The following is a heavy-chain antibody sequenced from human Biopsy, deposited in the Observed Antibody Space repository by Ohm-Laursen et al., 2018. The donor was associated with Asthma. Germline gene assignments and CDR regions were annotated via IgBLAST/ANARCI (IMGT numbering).Heavy chain of an antibody. CDR3: ARAVDYSHYYGINV. Sequence: ASVKVSCKTSGYTFNSAGITWVRQAPGQGLEWMGWISVYNGNTKVAQKLQDRVTMITDTTTSTAYMELRCLRSDDTAVYFCARAVDYSHYYGINVWGQGTSVTVS. J-gene: IGHJ6*02. CDR2: ISVYNGNT. V-gene: IGHV1-18*01. CDR1: GYTFNSAG. D-gene: IGHD3-10*01.